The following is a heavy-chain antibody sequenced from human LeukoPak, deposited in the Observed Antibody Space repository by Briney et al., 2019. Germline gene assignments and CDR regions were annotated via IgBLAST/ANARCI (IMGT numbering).Heavy chain of an antibody. J-gene: IGHJ4*02. CDR1: GGSFSGYY. CDR2: INHSGST. V-gene: IGHV4-34*01. D-gene: IGHD6-6*01. CDR3: AGLYSSSSVDY. Sequence: SVTLSLTCAVYGGSFSGYYWSWIRQPPGKGLEWIGEINHSGSTNYNPSLKSRVTISVDTSKNQFSLKLSSVTAADTAVYYCAGLYSSSSVDYWGQGTLVTVSS.